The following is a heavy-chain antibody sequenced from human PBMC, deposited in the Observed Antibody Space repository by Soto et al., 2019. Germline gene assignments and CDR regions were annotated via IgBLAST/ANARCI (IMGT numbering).Heavy chain of an antibody. CDR1: GFTFSSYG. Sequence: QVQLVESGGGVVQPGRSLRLSCAASGFTFSSYGMHWVRQAPGKGLEWVAVISYDGSNKYYADSVKGRFTISRDNSKNTLYLQMNSLRAEDTAVYYCAKDQARWGQGTLVTVSS. CDR2: ISYDGSNK. J-gene: IGHJ4*02. CDR3: AKDQAR. V-gene: IGHV3-30*18.